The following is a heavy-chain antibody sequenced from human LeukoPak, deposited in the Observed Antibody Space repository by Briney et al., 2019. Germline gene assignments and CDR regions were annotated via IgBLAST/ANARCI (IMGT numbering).Heavy chain of an antibody. CDR1: EFRFSNHW. Sequence: GGSLRLSCTASEFRFSNHWMSWVRQAPGKGLEWVAIIKQDSSESYYVDSVKGRLTVSRDNAQNSLYLEMNSLRVEDTAMYYCARAGTYYYGSGHDLWGRGTLVTVSS. CDR3: ARAGTYYYGSGHDL. J-gene: IGHJ4*02. CDR2: IKQDSSES. D-gene: IGHD3-10*01. V-gene: IGHV3-7*04.